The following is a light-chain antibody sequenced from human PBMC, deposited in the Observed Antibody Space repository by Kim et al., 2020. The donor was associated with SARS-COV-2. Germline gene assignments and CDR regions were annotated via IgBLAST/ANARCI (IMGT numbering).Light chain of an antibody. CDR1: SLRSYY. J-gene: IGLJ2*01. CDR3: NSRDSNDNVV. CDR2: GKN. Sequence: VALGQTVSITCEGDSLRSYYATWYQQKPGQAPILVIYGKNNRPSGIPDRFSGSSSGNTASLTITGTQAGDEADYYCNSRDSNDNVVFGGGTQLTVL. V-gene: IGLV3-19*01.